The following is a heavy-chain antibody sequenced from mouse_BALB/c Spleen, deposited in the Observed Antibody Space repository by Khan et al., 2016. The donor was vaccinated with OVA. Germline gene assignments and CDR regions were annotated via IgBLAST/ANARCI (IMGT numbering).Heavy chain of an antibody. CDR3: ARRKKIEANYFDY. D-gene: IGHD1-1*01. CDR2: TNPTNGRT. Sequence: QVQLQQPGAELVKAGASVKMSCKASGYTFTSYWMHWVKQRLGQGLEWFADTNPTNGRTYYNDTFKSMATLTVDKSSSPSYMLLRRPTFEDSAVYYRARRKKIEANYFDYGGQGTTRTGSS. CDR1: GYTFTSYW. J-gene: IGHJ2*01. V-gene: IGHV1S81*02.